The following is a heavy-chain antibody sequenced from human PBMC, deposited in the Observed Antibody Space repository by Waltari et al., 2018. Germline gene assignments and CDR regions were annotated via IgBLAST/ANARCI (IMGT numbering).Heavy chain of an antibody. CDR3: AREGTTAGYYYYMDV. J-gene: IGHJ6*03. CDR1: GFTFSSYD. CDR2: ISISGTTI. V-gene: IGHV3-48*03. Sequence: EVQLVESGGGLVQPGGSLRLSCAASGFTFSSYDMAWVRQVPGKGLEWVSYISISGTTIYYADSVKGRFTISRDSAKNSLYLQMDSLRPEDTALYFCAREGTTAGYYYYMDVWGKGTTVTVSS. D-gene: IGHD1-7*01.